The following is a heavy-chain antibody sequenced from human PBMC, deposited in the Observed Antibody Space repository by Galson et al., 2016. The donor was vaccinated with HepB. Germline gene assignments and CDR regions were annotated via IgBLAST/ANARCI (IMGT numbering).Heavy chain of an antibody. D-gene: IGHD3-22*01. Sequence: SETLSLTCAVYGGSFSGYYWSWIRQPPGKGLEWIGEINHSGSTNYNPSLKSRVTISVDTSKNQFSLKLSSMTAADTAVYYCARRPSGAYYALYYFDYWGQGTLVTVSS. J-gene: IGHJ4*02. V-gene: IGHV4-34*01. CDR2: INHSGST. CDR1: GGSFSGYY. CDR3: ARRPSGAYYALYYFDY.